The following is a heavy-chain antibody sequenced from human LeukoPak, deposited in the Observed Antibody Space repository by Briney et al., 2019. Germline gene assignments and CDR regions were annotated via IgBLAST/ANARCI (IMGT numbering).Heavy chain of an antibody. CDR1: GFTFSSYG. D-gene: IGHD1-26*01. CDR2: IRYDGSTD. Sequence: GGSLRLSCATSGFTFSSYGMHWVRQAPDKGLEWVAFIRYDGSTDHYADSVKGRFTISRDNSKNTLYLQMNSVRDEDTAVYYCARDKRWELGYWGQGTLVTVSS. J-gene: IGHJ4*02. V-gene: IGHV3-30*02. CDR3: ARDKRWELGY.